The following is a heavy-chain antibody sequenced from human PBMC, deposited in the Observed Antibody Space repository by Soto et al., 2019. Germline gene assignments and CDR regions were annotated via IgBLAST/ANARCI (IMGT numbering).Heavy chain of an antibody. D-gene: IGHD6-13*01. Sequence: QVQLQESGPGLVKPSETLSLTCTVSGGSVSSGSYYWSWIRQPPGKGLEWIGYIYYSGSTNYNPSLKSRVTISVDTSKNQFSLKLSSVTAADTAVYYCARGIAGYGMDVWGQGTTVTVSS. CDR2: IYYSGST. CDR1: GGSVSSGSYY. J-gene: IGHJ6*02. CDR3: ARGIAGYGMDV. V-gene: IGHV4-61*01.